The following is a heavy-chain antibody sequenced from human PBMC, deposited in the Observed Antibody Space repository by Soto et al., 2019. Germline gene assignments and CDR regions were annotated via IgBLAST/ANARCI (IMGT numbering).Heavy chain of an antibody. V-gene: IGHV1-2*02. CDR1: GYTFTGYY. J-gene: IGHJ6*02. D-gene: IGHD2-2*03. CDR3: ARWIAVSGGDYYYYGMDV. Sequence: ASVKVSCKASGYTFTGYYMHWVRQAPGQGLEWMGWINPNSGGTNYAQKFQGRVTMTRDTSISTAYMELSRLRSDDTAVYYCARWIAVSGGDYYYYGMDVWGQLPTVTVSS. CDR2: INPNSGGT.